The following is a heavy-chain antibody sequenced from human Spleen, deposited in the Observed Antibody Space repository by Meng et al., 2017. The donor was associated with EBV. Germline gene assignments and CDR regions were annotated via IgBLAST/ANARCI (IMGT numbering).Heavy chain of an antibody. CDR3: ARGGVVTASYFDF. Sequence: QVQPQQWGAGLLKPSETLSLTCSVYGGSFSDYYWTWIRQPPGKGLQWIGEINPSGSTNFNPSLQSRVTMSVDTSDNQFSLKLRPVTAADTAIYYCARGGVVTASYFDFWGQGTLVTVSS. J-gene: IGHJ4*02. D-gene: IGHD2-21*02. V-gene: IGHV4-34*01. CDR2: INPSGST. CDR1: GGSFSDYY.